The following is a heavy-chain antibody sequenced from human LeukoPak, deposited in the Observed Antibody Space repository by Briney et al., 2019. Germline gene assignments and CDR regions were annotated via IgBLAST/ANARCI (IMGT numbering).Heavy chain of an antibody. D-gene: IGHD3-10*01. CDR1: GGSISSGSYY. J-gene: IGHJ4*02. CDR3: ARDSGGTYTYGSGSHAVDY. V-gene: IGHV4-61*02. Sequence: PSQTLSLTCTVSGGSISSGSYYWSWIRQPAGKGLEWIGRIYTSGSTNYNPSLKSRVTISVDTSKNQFSLKLSSVTAADTAVYYCARDSGGTYTYGSGSHAVDYWGQGTLVTVSS. CDR2: IYTSGST.